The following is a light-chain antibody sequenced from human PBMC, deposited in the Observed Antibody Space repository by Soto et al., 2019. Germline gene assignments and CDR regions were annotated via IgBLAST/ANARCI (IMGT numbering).Light chain of an antibody. Sequence: QSALTQPASVSGSPGQSITISCTGTSSDVGGYKYVSWYQQHPGKAPKLMIYEVSNRPSGVSHRFSGSKSGNTASLTISGLQAEHEADYYCSSYTSSTTVVFGGGTKLTVL. V-gene: IGLV2-14*01. CDR1: SSDVGGYKY. CDR3: SSYTSSTTVV. J-gene: IGLJ2*01. CDR2: EVS.